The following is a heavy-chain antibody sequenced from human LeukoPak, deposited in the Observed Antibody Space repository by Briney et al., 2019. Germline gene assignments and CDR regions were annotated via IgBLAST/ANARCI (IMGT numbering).Heavy chain of an antibody. D-gene: IGHD2-21*02. Sequence: ASVKVSCKASGGTFSSYAISWVRQAPGQGLEWMGRIIPILGIANYAQKFQGRVTITADKSTSTAYMELSSLRSEDTAVYYCARDLESLAYCGGDCYYGPYYFDYWGQGTLVTVSS. CDR1: GGTFSSYA. CDR3: ARDLESLAYCGGDCYYGPYYFDY. V-gene: IGHV1-69*04. J-gene: IGHJ4*02. CDR2: IIPILGIA.